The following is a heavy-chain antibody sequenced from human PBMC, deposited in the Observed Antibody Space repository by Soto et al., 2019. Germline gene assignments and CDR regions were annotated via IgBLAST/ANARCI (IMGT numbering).Heavy chain of an antibody. J-gene: IGHJ4*02. V-gene: IGHV3-30*18. CDR3: VKDLRRGYFDY. D-gene: IGHD3-10*01. CDR2: ISYDGSNR. CDR1: GFTFNIHA. Sequence: QVQLVESGGGVVQPGRSLRLSCAASGFTFNIHAMHWVRQAPGKGLEWVALISYDGSNRHHVDSVKGRFTISRDNSKNTLSLQMNSLRPEATAVYYCVKDLRRGYFDYWGQGTLVTVSS.